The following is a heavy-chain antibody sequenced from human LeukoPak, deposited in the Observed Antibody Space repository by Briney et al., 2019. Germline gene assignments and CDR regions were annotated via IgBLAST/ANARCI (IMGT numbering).Heavy chain of an antibody. CDR3: ATSALRYAYYYYYGMDV. D-gene: IGHD2-8*01. J-gene: IGHJ6*02. CDR1: GGSFSGYY. Sequence: PSETLSLTCAVYGGSFSGYYWSWIRQPPGKGLEWIGEINHSGSTNYNPSLKSRVTISVDTSKNQFSLKLSSVTAADTAVYYCATSALRYAYYYYYGMDVWGQGTTITVSS. V-gene: IGHV4-34*01. CDR2: INHSGST.